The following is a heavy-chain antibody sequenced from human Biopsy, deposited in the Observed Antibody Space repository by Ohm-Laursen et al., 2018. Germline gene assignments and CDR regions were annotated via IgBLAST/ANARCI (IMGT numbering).Heavy chain of an antibody. D-gene: IGHD4-11*01. CDR1: GFIFSYCA. V-gene: IGHV3-30*03. Sequence: SLRLSCAASGFIFSYCAMHWVRQAPGKGLEWVAVISYDGSGEYYADSLQGRFIISRDNPKNTVDLQMNSLRAEDTAVYFCARDGKRWDYSTYFSWHFDLWGRGTLVTVSS. CDR3: ARDGKRWDYSTYFSWHFDL. CDR2: ISYDGSGE. J-gene: IGHJ2*01.